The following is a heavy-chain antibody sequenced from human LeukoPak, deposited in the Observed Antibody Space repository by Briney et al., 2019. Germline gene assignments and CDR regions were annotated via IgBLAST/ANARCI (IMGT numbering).Heavy chain of an antibody. CDR3: APRYGGYVD. Sequence: PSETLSLTCAVYGGSFSGYYWSWIRQPPGKGLEWIGEINHSGSTNYNPSLKSRVTISVDTSKNQFSLKLSSVTAADTAVYYRAPRYGGYVDWGQGTLVTVSS. D-gene: IGHD5-12*01. CDR1: GGSFSGYY. J-gene: IGHJ4*02. CDR2: INHSGST. V-gene: IGHV4-34*01.